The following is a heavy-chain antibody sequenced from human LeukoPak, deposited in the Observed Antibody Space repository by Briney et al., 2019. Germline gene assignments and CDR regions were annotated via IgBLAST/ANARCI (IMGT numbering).Heavy chain of an antibody. V-gene: IGHV3-23*01. CDR1: GFTVSSNH. CDR2: ISGSGGST. J-gene: IGHJ5*02. CDR3: AKALGGSGSYRNWFDP. D-gene: IGHD1-26*01. Sequence: GGSLRLSCAASGFTVSSNHMSGVRQAPGKGLEWVSSISGSGGSTDYADSVKGRFTISRDNSKNTLFLQMNSLRAEDTAVYYCAKALGGSGSYRNWFDPWGQGTLVTVSS.